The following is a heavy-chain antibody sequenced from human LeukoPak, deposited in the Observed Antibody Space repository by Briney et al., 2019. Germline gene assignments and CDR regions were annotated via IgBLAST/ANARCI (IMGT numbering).Heavy chain of an antibody. CDR1: GGSISTGGYH. CDR3: ARAIETYYDDWIGTYYMDV. V-gene: IGHV4-31*03. D-gene: IGHD3-3*01. J-gene: IGHJ6*03. Sequence: SETLSLTCTVSGGSISTGGYHWSWIRQHPGKGLEWIGYIYYSGTTYYNSSLKSRLTISVDTSKNQFSLKLSSVTAADTAVYYCARAIETYYDDWIGTYYMDVWGQGTTVTVSS. CDR2: IYYSGTT.